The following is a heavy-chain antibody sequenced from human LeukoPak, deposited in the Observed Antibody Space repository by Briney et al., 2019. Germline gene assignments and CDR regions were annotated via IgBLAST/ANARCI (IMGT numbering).Heavy chain of an antibody. D-gene: IGHD3/OR15-3a*01. J-gene: IGHJ4*02. Sequence: ASVKVSCKASGYTFTGYYMHWVRQAPGQGLEWMGIINPSDATNYAQKFQGRVTMTRDTSTSTVYMELSSLRSEDTAVYYCARGGLWYFDFWGQGTLVTVSS. CDR1: GYTFTGYY. CDR2: INPSDAT. V-gene: IGHV1-46*01. CDR3: ARGGLWYFDF.